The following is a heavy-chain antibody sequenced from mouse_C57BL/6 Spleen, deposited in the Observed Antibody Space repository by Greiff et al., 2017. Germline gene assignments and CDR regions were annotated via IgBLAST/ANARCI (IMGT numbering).Heavy chain of an antibody. CDR2: IYPGDGDT. Sequence: QVQLQQSGPELVKPGASVKISCKASGYAFSSSWMNWVKQRPGKGLEWIGRIYPGDGDTNYNGKFKGKATLTADKSSSTAYMQLSSLTSEDSAVYFCARGGDGDFDVWGTGTTVTVSS. D-gene: IGHD3-3*01. V-gene: IGHV1-82*01. CDR1: GYAFSSSW. J-gene: IGHJ1*03. CDR3: ARGGDGDFDV.